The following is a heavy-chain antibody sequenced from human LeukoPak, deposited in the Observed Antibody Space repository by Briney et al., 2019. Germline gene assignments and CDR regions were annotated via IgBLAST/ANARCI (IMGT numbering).Heavy chain of an antibody. J-gene: IGHJ4*02. Sequence: GGSLRLSCAASGFTFSNSWMHWVRQTPGKGLVWVSRINTDGSSTSYADSVKGRFTISRDNAKNSLYLQMISLRGEDTAVYYCASPLYGDYFDYWGQGTLVTVSS. CDR3: ASPLYGDYFDY. CDR1: GFTFSNSW. CDR2: INTDGSST. V-gene: IGHV3-74*01. D-gene: IGHD4-17*01.